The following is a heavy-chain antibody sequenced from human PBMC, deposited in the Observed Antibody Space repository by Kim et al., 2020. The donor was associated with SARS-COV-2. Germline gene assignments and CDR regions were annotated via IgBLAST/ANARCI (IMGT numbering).Heavy chain of an antibody. J-gene: IGHJ4*01. CDR1: GLTFSTYA. CDR3: AKGANSGSYKYYFHN. Sequence: GGSLRLSCAASGLTFSTYAMSWVRQAAGKGLEWVSAIGASGTETFYADSVKGRFTVSRDNSKNTLDLQMNSLRAEDTAIYYCAKGANSGSYKYYFHNWGQGTLVTVSS. V-gene: IGHV3-23*01. D-gene: IGHD3-10*01. CDR2: IGASGTET.